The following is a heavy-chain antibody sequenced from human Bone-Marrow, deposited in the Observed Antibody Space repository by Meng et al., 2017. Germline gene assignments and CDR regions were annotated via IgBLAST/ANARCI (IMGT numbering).Heavy chain of an antibody. CDR3: AKKPSTGYSSSWGFDY. D-gene: IGHD6-13*01. V-gene: IGHV3-9*01. J-gene: IGHJ4*02. Sequence: SLKISCGMSGFTFHDHVMHWVRQAPGKGLEWVSGIFWNSGKTGYADSVKGRFTISRDNSKNTLYLQMNSLRAEDTAVYYCAKKPSTGYSSSWGFDYWGQGTLVTVSS. CDR2: IFWNSGKT. CDR1: GFTFHDHV.